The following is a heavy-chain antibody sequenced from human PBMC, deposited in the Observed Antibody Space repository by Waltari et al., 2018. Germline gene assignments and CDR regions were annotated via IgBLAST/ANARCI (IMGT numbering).Heavy chain of an antibody. V-gene: IGHV3-23*03. D-gene: IGHD3-10*01. J-gene: IGHJ6*03. CDR3: AKDPGGYYYYYMDV. CDR2: IYSGGST. Sequence: EVQLLESGGGLVQPGGSLRLSCAASGFTFSSYAMSWVRRAPGKGLEWVSVIYSGGSTYYADSVKGRFTISRDNSKNTLYLQMNSLRAEDTAVYYCAKDPGGYYYYYMDVWGKGTTVTVSS. CDR1: GFTFSSYA.